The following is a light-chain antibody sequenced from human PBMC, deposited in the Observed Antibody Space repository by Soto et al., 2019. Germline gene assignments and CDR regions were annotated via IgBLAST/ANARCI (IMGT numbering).Light chain of an antibody. V-gene: IGLV1-44*01. CDR1: SSNIGTYT. J-gene: IGLJ1*01. CDR2: SHD. CDR3: ATWDDSLNGRYV. Sequence: QSVLTQPPSASGAPGQRVTISCSGTSSNIGTYTVNWHQHLPGRAPKLLIFSHDQRPSGVPGRISASKSGTSASLDISGLQSEDEADYYCATWDDSLNGRYVFGTGTKVTGL.